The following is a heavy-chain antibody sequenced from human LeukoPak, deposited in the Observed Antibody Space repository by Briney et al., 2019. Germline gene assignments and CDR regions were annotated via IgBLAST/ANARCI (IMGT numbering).Heavy chain of an antibody. Sequence: SETLSLTCTDSGGSISSYYWSWIRQPPGKGLEWSGYIYYSGSTNYNPSLKSRVTISVDTSKNQFSLKLSSVTAADTAVYYCARRRGRYPNWFDPWGQGTLVTVSS. J-gene: IGHJ5*02. V-gene: IGHV4-59*08. CDR2: IYYSGST. CDR3: ARRRGRYPNWFDP. CDR1: GGSISSYY. D-gene: IGHD1-26*01.